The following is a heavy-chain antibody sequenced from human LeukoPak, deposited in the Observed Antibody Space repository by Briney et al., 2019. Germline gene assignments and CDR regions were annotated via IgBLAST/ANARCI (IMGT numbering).Heavy chain of an antibody. CDR1: GFNFNSYD. CDR3: ARRAPGYCSSASCYAHLVY. D-gene: IGHD2-2*03. CDR2: TSYDERKK. V-gene: IGHV3-33*08. Sequence: GGSLRLSCAASGFNFNSYDMHWVRQAPGKGLEWVGVTSYDERKKQYPDSVKGRFTISRDNSKSTLYLQMDSLRAEDTAMYYCARRAPGYCSSASCYAHLVYWGQGTLVTVSS. J-gene: IGHJ4*02.